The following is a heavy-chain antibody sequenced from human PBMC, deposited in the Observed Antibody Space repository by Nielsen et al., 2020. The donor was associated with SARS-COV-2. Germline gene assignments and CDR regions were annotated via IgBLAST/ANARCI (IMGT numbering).Heavy chain of an antibody. CDR1: GFTFSNSA. CDR2: ISGSGDRT. J-gene: IGHJ4*02. Sequence: GESLKISCTASGFTFSNSAMSWVRQTSGKGLEWVSSISGSGDRTDYADSVKGRVIISRDNSKNTLHLQMNSLRAEDTALYFCAKDFHGSVADFFGNWGQGTLVTASS. D-gene: IGHD2-2*03. V-gene: IGHV3-23*01. CDR3: AKDFHGSVADFFGN.